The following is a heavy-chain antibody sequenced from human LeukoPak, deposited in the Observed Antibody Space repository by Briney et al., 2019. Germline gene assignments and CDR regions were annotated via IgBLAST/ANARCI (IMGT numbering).Heavy chain of an antibody. CDR1: GFTFSGSA. V-gene: IGHV3-73*01. J-gene: IGHJ4*02. D-gene: IGHD5-18*01. CDR3: TMTVDTAMVIISY. Sequence: PGGSLRLSCAASGFTFSGSAMHWVRQASGKGLEWVGRIRSKANSYATAYAASVKGRFTISRDDSKNTAYLQMNSLKTEDTAVYYCTMTVDTAMVIISYWGQGTLVTVSS. CDR2: IRSKANSYAT.